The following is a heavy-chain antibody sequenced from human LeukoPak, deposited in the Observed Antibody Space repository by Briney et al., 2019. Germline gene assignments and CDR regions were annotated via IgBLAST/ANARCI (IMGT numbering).Heavy chain of an antibody. CDR2: IYYSGST. CDR3: ARWRITNDAFDI. D-gene: IGHD3-10*01. V-gene: IGHV4-39*07. CDR1: GGSISSSSYY. Sequence: SETLSLTCTVSGGSISSSSYYWGWIRQPPGKGLEWIGSIYYSGSTYYNPSLKSRVTISVDTSKNQFSLKLSSVTAADTAVYYCARWRITNDAFDIWGQGTMVTVSS. J-gene: IGHJ3*02.